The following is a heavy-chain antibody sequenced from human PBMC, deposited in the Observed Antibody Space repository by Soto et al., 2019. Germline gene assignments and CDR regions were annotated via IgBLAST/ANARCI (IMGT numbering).Heavy chain of an antibody. CDR2: ISYDGSNK. J-gene: IGHJ4*02. CDR3: AKRPRALLTFDY. V-gene: IGHV3-30*18. D-gene: IGHD1-26*01. Sequence: GSLRLSCAASGFTFSSYGMHWVRQAPGKGLEWVAVISYDGSNKYYADSVKGRFTISRDNSKNTLYLQMNSLRAEDTAIYYCAKRPRALLTFDYWGQGTLVTVSS. CDR1: GFTFSSYG.